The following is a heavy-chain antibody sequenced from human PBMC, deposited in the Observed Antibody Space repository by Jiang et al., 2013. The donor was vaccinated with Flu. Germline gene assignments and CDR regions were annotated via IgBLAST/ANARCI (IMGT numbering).Heavy chain of an antibody. Sequence: LLKPSETLSLTCTVSGASFSDSSFYWVWIRQPPGKGLEWIGSIYYDGSTYSNPSLKSRVTVSVDTSKIQFSLQLTSVTAADTAVYYCARRCHYPSFPPYWGPGTLVTVSS. D-gene: IGHD3-10*01. CDR3: ARRCHYPSFPPY. J-gene: IGHJ4*02. CDR2: IYYDGST. CDR1: GASFSDSSFY. V-gene: IGHV4-39*01.